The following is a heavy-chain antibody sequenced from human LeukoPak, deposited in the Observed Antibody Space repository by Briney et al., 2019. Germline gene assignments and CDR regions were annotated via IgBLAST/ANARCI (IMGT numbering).Heavy chain of an antibody. J-gene: IGHJ4*02. CDR1: GYTFTSYA. CDR3: ARTNRAYDSSGAIDY. Sequence: ASVKVSCKASGYTFTSYAMNWVRQAPGQGLEWMGWINTNTGNPTYAQGFTGRFVFSLDTSVSTAYLQIGSLKAEDTAVYYCARTNRAYDSSGAIDYWGQGTLVTVSS. D-gene: IGHD3-22*01. CDR2: INTNTGNP. V-gene: IGHV7-4-1*01.